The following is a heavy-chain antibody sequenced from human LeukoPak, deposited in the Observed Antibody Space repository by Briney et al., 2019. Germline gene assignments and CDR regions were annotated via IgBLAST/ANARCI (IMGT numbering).Heavy chain of an antibody. J-gene: IGHJ4*02. D-gene: IGHD3-22*01. V-gene: IGHV4-39*07. Sequence: PSETLSLTCTVSGGSISSSSYYWGWIRQPPGKGLEWIGSIYYSGSTYYNPSLKSRVTISVDTSKNQFSLKLSSVTAADTAVYYCARAYYDSSGYYRYYFDYWGQGTLVTVSS. CDR1: GGSISSSSYY. CDR2: IYYSGST. CDR3: ARAYYDSSGYYRYYFDY.